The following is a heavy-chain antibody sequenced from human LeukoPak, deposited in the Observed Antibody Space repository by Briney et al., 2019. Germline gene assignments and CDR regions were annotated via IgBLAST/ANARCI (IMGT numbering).Heavy chain of an antibody. V-gene: IGHV3-23*01. CDR2: ISGSGGST. CDR3: AKYAFQGVIKRSLFDY. J-gene: IGHJ4*02. D-gene: IGHD3-10*01. CDR1: GVTFSSYA. Sequence: GGSLRLSCAASGVTFSSYAMSWVRQAPGKGLEWVSAISGSGGSTYYADSVKGRFTISRDNSKNTLYLQMNSLRAADTAVYYCAKYAFQGVIKRSLFDYWGQGTLVTVSS.